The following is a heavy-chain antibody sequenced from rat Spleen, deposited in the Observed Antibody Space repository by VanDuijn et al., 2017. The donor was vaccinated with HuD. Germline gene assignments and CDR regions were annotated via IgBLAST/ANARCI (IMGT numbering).Heavy chain of an antibody. D-gene: IGHD1-1*01. CDR1: GFTFSNYD. Sequence: VQLVESGGGLVQPGRSLKLSCAASGFTFSNYDMAWVRQAPTKGLEWMGIMWGVGTTNYNPVLKSRLSISRDTSKSQVFLTMNSLQTDDTAVYYCFLSGEGYWGQGVMVTVSS. CDR3: FLSGEGY. J-gene: IGHJ2*01. CDR2: MWGVGTT. V-gene: IGHV2-77*01.